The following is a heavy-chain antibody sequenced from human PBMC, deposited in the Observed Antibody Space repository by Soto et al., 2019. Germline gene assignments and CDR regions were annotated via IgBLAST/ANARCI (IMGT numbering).Heavy chain of an antibody. Sequence: GGSLRLSCAASGFTFSSYGMHWVRQAPGKGLEWVAVIWYDGSNKYYADSVKGRFTISRDNSKNTLYLQMNSLRAEDTAVYYCASPGSSGYYTDAFDIWGQGTMVTVSS. CDR1: GFTFSSYG. V-gene: IGHV3-33*01. D-gene: IGHD3-22*01. J-gene: IGHJ3*02. CDR3: ASPGSSGYYTDAFDI. CDR2: IWYDGSNK.